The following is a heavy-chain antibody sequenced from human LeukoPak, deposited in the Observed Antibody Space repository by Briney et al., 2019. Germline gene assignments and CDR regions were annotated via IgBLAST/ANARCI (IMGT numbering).Heavy chain of an antibody. D-gene: IGHD2-2*01. V-gene: IGHV4-59*01. Sequence: PSETLSLTCTVSGGSIGADYWSGSRQPPGKGLAWIGYIYYDATTNSNPSLSGRATISLATSKNQFSLKLSSVTAADTAVYYCARVRRSEYQLLYLDYWGQGTLVTGSS. CDR3: ARVRRSEYQLLYLDY. CDR1: GGSIGADY. J-gene: IGHJ4*02. CDR2: IYYDATT.